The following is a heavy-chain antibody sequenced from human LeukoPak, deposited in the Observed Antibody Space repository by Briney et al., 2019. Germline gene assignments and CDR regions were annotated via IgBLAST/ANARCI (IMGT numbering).Heavy chain of an antibody. V-gene: IGHV4-59*01. CDR3: GXXXXXXMVRGVKFDY. CDR1: GGSXXXYY. D-gene: IGHD3-10*01. J-gene: IGHJ4*02. CDR2: IYYSGST. Sequence: SGGSXXXYYWSWIRQPPGKGLXWIGYIYYSGSTNYNPSLKSRVTISVDTXKNQFSLKLSSVTAADTAVYYCGXXXXXXMVRGVKFDYWGQGTLVTVSS.